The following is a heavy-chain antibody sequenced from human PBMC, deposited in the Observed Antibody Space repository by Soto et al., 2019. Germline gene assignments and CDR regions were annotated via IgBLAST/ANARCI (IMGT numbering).Heavy chain of an antibody. CDR1: GGSISSGGYY. D-gene: IGHD3-9*01. CDR3: AREGKYYDILTGYRGWFDP. J-gene: IGHJ5*02. Sequence: SETLSLTCTVPGGSISSGGYYWSWIRQHPGKGLEWIGYIYYSGSTYYNPSLKSRVTISVDTSKNQFSLKLSSVTAADTAVYYCAREGKYYDILTGYRGWFDPWGQGTLVTVSS. V-gene: IGHV4-31*03. CDR2: IYYSGST.